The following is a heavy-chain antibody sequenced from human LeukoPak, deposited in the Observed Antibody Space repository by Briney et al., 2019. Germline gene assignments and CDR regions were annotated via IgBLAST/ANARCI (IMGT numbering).Heavy chain of an antibody. J-gene: IGHJ4*02. CDR1: GFTFSSYA. Sequence: GGSLRLSCAASGFTFSSYAMSWVRQAPGKGLEWVSAISSGGTTYYSDSVKGRFTISRDNSKNTLYLQMNSLRAEDTAVYYCAKASTFGELNRPFDYWGQGTLVTVSS. CDR2: ISSGGTT. D-gene: IGHD3-10*01. CDR3: AKASTFGELNRPFDY. V-gene: IGHV3-23*01.